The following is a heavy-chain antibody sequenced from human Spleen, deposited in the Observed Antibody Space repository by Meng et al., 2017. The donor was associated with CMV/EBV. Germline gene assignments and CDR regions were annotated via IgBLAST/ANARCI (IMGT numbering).Heavy chain of an antibody. J-gene: IGHJ4*02. V-gene: IGHV1-2*02. CDR2: INPNSGGT. Sequence: ASVKVSCKASGYTFTGYYMHWVRQAPGPGLEWMGWINPNSGGTNYAQKFQGRVTMTRDTSISTAYMELSRLRSDDTAVYYCARGGSGYYGSGLPGYWGQGTLVTVSS. D-gene: IGHD3-10*01. CDR3: ARGGSGYYGSGLPGY. CDR1: GYTFTGYY.